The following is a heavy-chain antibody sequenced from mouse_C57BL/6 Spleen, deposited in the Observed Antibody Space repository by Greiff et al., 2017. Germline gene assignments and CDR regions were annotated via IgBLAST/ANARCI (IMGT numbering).Heavy chain of an antibody. CDR3: AKGEGYSSMDY. V-gene: IGHV1-55*01. CDR2: IYPGSGST. Sequence: QVQLQQPGAELVKPGASVTMSCKASGYTFTSYWITWVKQRPGQGLEWIGDIYPGSGSTNYNAKFKSKATLTVDTSSSTAYMQLSSLTSEDSAVYYCAKGEGYSSMDYWGQGTSVTVSS. CDR1: GYTFTSYW. J-gene: IGHJ4*01.